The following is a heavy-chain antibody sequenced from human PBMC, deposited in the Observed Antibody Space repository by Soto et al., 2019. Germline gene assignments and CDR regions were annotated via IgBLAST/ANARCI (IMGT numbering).Heavy chain of an antibody. D-gene: IGHD3-10*01. CDR2: IIPILGIA. J-gene: IGHJ6*02. CDR3: AGGAVTRVQTAGPVMYGMDV. Sequence: QVQLVQSGAEVKKPGSSVKVSCKASGGTFSSYTISWVRQAPGQGLEWMGRIIPILGIANYAQKFQGRVTITADKSTSTAYMELSSVRSEGTAVYYCAGGAVTRVQTAGPVMYGMDVWGQGTTVTVSS. V-gene: IGHV1-69*02. CDR1: GGTFSSYT.